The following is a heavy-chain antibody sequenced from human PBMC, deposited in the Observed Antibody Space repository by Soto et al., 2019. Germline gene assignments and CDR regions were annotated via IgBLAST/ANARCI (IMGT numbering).Heavy chain of an antibody. J-gene: IGHJ4*02. CDR3: AKVFWGGYCSTPSCYVFDD. D-gene: IGHD2-2*03. Sequence: QVQLVESGGDVVQPGGSLRLSCAASGFTFSNYGMHWVRQAPGKGLEWVAVLLNDGSNRNYVDSVKGRFTISRDNSKNTLYLQMNSLRPEDTAVYYCAKVFWGGYCSTPSCYVFDDWGQGTLVTVSS. CDR1: GFTFSNYG. V-gene: IGHV3-30*18. CDR2: LLNDGSNR.